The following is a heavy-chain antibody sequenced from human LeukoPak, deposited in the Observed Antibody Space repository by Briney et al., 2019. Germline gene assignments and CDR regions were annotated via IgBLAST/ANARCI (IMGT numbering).Heavy chain of an antibody. CDR2: INHSGST. D-gene: IGHD4-17*01. CDR3: ARGVGDYENTDYYYYGMDV. Sequence: SETLSLTCAVYGASFSGYYWSWIRQPPGKGLEWIGEINHSGSTNYNPSRKSRVTISVDTSKVQFSLKVSSVTAADTAVYYCARGVGDYENTDYYYYGMDVWGQGTTVTVSS. J-gene: IGHJ6*02. CDR1: GASFSGYY. V-gene: IGHV4-34*01.